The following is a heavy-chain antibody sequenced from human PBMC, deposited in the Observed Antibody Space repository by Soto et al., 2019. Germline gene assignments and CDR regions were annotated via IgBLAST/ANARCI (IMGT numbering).Heavy chain of an antibody. J-gene: IGHJ4*02. D-gene: IGHD3-10*01. CDR1: GFTFSTYA. CDR3: AKVYGSGTYYNFPDY. V-gene: IGHV3-23*01. Sequence: EVHLLESGGGLVQPGGSLRLSCAASGFTFSTYAMSWVRQAPGKGLEWVSTISDNGDRTYYAASVKGRFTISRDNSKNTLYLLMNSLSAEDTALYYCAKVYGSGTYYNFPDYWGQGTLVTVSS. CDR2: ISDNGDRT.